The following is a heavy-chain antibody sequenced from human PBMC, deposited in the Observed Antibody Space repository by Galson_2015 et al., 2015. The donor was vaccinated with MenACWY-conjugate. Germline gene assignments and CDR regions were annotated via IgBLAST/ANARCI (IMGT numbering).Heavy chain of an antibody. CDR2: IIPTSGTT. Sequence: SVKVSCKASGGTLSTYGVSWVRQAPGQGLEWMGGIIPTSGTTHYAAKFKGRVTIIADESTSTVYMDLTRLKSADSAMYFCARAGERVMDPVPRHFRYYNGMDVWGQGTMVVVS. CDR3: ARAGERVMDPVPRHFRYYNGMDV. V-gene: IGHV1-69*13. J-gene: IGHJ6*02. CDR1: GGTLSTYG. D-gene: IGHD5-18*01.